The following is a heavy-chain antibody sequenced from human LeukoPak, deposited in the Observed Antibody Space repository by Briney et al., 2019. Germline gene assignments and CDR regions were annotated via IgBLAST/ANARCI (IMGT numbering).Heavy chain of an antibody. V-gene: IGHV5-51*01. CDR1: GYSFTNYW. D-gene: IGHD6-19*01. CDR2: IYPGDSDT. J-gene: IGHJ4*02. Sequence: GESLKISCQGFGYSFTNYWIGWVRQMPGKGLEWMGIIYPGDSDTRYSPSFQGQVTISADKSISTAYLQWSSLKASDTAMYYCARSIVATIWVSQGIAVAGPTFDYWGQGTLVTVSS. CDR3: ARSIVATIWVSQGIAVAGPTFDY.